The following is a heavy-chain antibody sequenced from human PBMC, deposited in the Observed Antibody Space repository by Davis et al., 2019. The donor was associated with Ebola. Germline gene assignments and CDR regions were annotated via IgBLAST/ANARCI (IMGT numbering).Heavy chain of an antibody. CDR1: GGSISSYY. J-gene: IGHJ4*02. CDR3: ARHRYYDSSGYLFDY. V-gene: IGHV4-59*08. CDR2: MFHSGST. D-gene: IGHD3-22*01. Sequence: MPSETLSLTCTVSGGSISSYYWSWIRQPPGKGLEWIGYMFHSGSTNYNPSLKSRVTISVDTSKSQFSLKLSSVTAADTAVYYCARHRYYDSSGYLFDYWGQGTLVTVSS.